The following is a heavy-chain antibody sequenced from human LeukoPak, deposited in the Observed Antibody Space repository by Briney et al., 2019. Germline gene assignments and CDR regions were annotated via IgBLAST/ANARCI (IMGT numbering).Heavy chain of an antibody. D-gene: IGHD1-7*01. CDR2: LNSDGSST. V-gene: IGHV3-74*01. Sequence: GGSLRLSCAACGFTFSSYWMHWVRQAPGKGRGWVSRLNSDGSSTSYADSVKGRFTISRDNAETTLHLQMNNLSAEGTAVYYCARASNRNSINFDYWGQGALVTVSS. J-gene: IGHJ4*02. CDR1: GFTFSSYW. CDR3: ARASNRNSINFDY.